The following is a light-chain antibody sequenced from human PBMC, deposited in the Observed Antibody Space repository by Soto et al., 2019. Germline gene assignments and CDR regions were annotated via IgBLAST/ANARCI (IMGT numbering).Light chain of an antibody. CDR2: GAS. CDR3: HHYDSAPPFT. V-gene: IGKV3-20*01. CDR1: KFVSGTY. Sequence: EIVLTQSQGTLSLSPGERATLSCTASKFVSGTYFAWYLHKPGRAPRLLIYGASSRAAGIPDRFSGSGSGTDFTLTISRLEPEDVAVYYCHHYDSAPPFTFGLGTKVDIK. J-gene: IGKJ3*01.